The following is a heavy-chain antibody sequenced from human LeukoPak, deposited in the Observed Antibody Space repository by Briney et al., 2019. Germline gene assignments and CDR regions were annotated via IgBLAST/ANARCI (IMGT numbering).Heavy chain of an antibody. D-gene: IGHD2-2*01. CDR1: GGSISSGSYY. V-gene: IGHV4-61*02. CDR2: IYTSGST. J-gene: IGHJ6*03. Sequence: SQTLSLTCTVSGGSISSGSYYWSWIRQPAGKGLEWIGRIYTSGSTNYNPSLKSRVTISVDTSKNQFSLKLSSVTAADTAVYYCARDSVVPAAIYYYYYYMDVWGEGTTVTVSS. CDR3: ARDSVVPAAIYYYYYYMDV.